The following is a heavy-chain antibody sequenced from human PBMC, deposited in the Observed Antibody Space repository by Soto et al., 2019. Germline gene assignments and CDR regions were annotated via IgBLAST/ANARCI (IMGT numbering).Heavy chain of an antibody. J-gene: IGHJ3*02. Sequence: PSETLSLTCTVSGVSISSSSYYWGWIRQPPGKGLEWIGSIYYSGSTYYNPSLKSRVTISVDTSKNQFSLKLSSVTAADTAVYYCARQPKDAFDIWGQGTMVTVSS. CDR1: GVSISSSSYY. V-gene: IGHV4-39*01. CDR3: ARQPKDAFDI. CDR2: IYYSGST.